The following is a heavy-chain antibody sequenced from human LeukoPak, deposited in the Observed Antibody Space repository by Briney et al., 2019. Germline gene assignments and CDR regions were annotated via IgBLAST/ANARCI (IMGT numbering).Heavy chain of an antibody. V-gene: IGHV3-48*03. CDR1: GFTFSSYE. J-gene: IGHJ4*02. Sequence: GGSLRLSCAASGFTFSSYEMNWVRQAPGKGLEWVSYISSSGSTIYYADSVKGRFTISRDNAKNSLYLQMNSLRGEDTAVYYCAREGSSGWKIDYWGQGTLVTVSS. D-gene: IGHD6-19*01. CDR3: AREGSSGWKIDY. CDR2: ISSSGSTI.